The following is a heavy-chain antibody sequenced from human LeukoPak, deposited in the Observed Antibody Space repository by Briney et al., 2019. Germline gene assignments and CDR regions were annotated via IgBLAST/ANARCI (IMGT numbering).Heavy chain of an antibody. CDR3: ARQDRGYDILTGYYGGGVDY. CDR2: IYYSGST. CDR1: GGSISSSSYY. Sequence: SETLSLTCTVSGGSISSSSYYWGWLRQPPGKGLEWYGSIYYSGSTYYNSSIRRRVTISVDTSKNQFPLKLSSVTAADTAVYYGARQDRGYDILTGYYGGGVDYWGQGTLVTVSS. V-gene: IGHV4-39*01. D-gene: IGHD3-9*01. J-gene: IGHJ4*02.